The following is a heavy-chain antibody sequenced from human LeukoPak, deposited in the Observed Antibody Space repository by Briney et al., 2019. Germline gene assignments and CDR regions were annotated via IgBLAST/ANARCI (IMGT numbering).Heavy chain of an antibody. V-gene: IGHV3-23*01. CDR2: ISGSGGST. CDR3: AKCYYYDSSGYYSLDAFDI. D-gene: IGHD3-22*01. Sequence: PGGSLRLSCAASGFTFSSYAMSWVRQAPGKGLEWVSAISGSGGSTYYADSVKGRFTISRDNSKNTLYLQMNSLRAEGTAVYYCAKCYYYDSSGYYSLDAFDIWGQGTMVTVSS. J-gene: IGHJ3*02. CDR1: GFTFSSYA.